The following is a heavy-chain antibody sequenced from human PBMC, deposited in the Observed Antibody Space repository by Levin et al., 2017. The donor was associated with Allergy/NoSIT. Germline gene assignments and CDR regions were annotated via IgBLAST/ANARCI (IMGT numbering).Heavy chain of an antibody. CDR3: ARIPNVVVVADYYFDY. J-gene: IGHJ4*02. Sequence: SGPTLVKPTETLTLTCTVSGFSLSNARMGVSWIRQPPGKALEWLAHIFSNDEKSYSTSLKSRLTISKDTSKSQVVLTMTNMDPVDTATYYCARIPNVVVVADYYFDYWGQGTLVTVSS. CDR1: GFSLSNARMG. D-gene: IGHD2-15*01. CDR2: IFSNDEK. V-gene: IGHV2-26*02.